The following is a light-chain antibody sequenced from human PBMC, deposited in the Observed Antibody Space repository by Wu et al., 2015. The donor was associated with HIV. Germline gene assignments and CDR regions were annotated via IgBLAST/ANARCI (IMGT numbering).Light chain of an antibody. CDR1: QSVTSY. CDR2: DGS. J-gene: IGKJ5*01. CDR3: QQRSNWLSIT. V-gene: IGKV3-11*01. Sequence: EIVLTQSPVTLSLSPGERATLSCRARQSVTSYLAWYQQKPGQAPRLLIYDGSNRATGIPARFSGSGSGTDFTLTISSLEPEDFALYYCQQRSNWLSITFGQGTRLEIK.